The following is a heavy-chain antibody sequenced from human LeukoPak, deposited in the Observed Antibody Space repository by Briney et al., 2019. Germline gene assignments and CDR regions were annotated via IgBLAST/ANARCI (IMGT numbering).Heavy chain of an antibody. CDR3: AVRDGYRDY. V-gene: IGHV1-3*03. Sequence: ASVNVSCKASGYTFTSYAMHWVRQAPGQTLEWLGWINAANGYAKYSQELQGRVTITRDTSASTAYMELSSLRSEDKAVYYCAVRDGYRDYWGQGTLVTVSS. CDR1: GYTFTSYA. CDR2: INAANGYA. J-gene: IGHJ4*02. D-gene: IGHD5-24*01.